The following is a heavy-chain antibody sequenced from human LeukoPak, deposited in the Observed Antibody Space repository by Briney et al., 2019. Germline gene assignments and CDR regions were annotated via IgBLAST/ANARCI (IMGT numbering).Heavy chain of an antibody. J-gene: IGHJ4*02. CDR1: GGSFSGYY. Sequence: PSETLSLTCAVYGGSFSGYYWSWIRQPPGKGLEWIGEISHSGSTNYNPSLKSRVTISVDTSKNQFSLKLSSVTAADTAVSYCAREGEVTVFDYWGQGTLVTVSS. CDR3: AREGEVTVFDY. D-gene: IGHD2-21*02. V-gene: IGHV4-34*01. CDR2: ISHSGST.